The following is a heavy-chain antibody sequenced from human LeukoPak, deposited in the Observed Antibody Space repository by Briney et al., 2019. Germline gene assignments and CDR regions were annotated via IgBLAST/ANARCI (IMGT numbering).Heavy chain of an antibody. D-gene: IGHD3-9*01. CDR3: ARVMGRLVRTWYFDL. CDR2: IYDGGFT. Sequence: GGSLRLSCAASGFTVSSNYMAWVRQAPGKGLGWGSVIYDGGFTDYTDSVKGRFTISRDNSKTTLYLQMNSLRADDTAVYYCARVMGRLVRTWYFDLWGRGTLVTVSS. CDR1: GFTVSSNY. J-gene: IGHJ2*01. V-gene: IGHV3-66*01.